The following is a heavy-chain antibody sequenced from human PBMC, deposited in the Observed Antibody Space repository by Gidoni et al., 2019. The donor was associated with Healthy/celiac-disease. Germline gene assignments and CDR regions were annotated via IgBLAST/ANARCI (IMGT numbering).Heavy chain of an antibody. V-gene: IGHV1-69*02. Sequence: QVQLVQSGAEVKKPGSSVKVSCKASGGTFSSYTISWVRQAPGQGLEWMGRIIPILGIANYAQKFQGRVTITADKSTSTAYMELSSLRSEDTAVYYCASGTMGLAFDIWGQGTMVTVSS. J-gene: IGHJ3*02. CDR2: IIPILGIA. D-gene: IGHD2-2*01. CDR3: ASGTMGLAFDI. CDR1: GGTFSSYT.